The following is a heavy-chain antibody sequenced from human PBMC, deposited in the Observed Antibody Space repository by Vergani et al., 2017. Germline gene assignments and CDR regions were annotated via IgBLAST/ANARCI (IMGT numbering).Heavy chain of an antibody. CDR2: ISSSSDTI. Sequence: EVQLVESGGGLVQPGGSLRLSCAASGFSFSSYTMNWVRQAPGKGLEWVSYISSSSDTIYYADSVKGRFTISRDNVKNSLYLHMSSLRAEDTAVYYCAREQWLDYWGQGTLVTVSS. V-gene: IGHV3-48*01. J-gene: IGHJ4*02. CDR3: AREQWLDY. CDR1: GFSFSSYT. D-gene: IGHD6-19*01.